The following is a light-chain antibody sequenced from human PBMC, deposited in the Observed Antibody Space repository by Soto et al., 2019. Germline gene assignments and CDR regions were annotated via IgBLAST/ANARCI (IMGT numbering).Light chain of an antibody. J-gene: IGKJ1*01. Sequence: VMTQSPSTLSVTPGERATLSCRASQSVSSNLAWYQQKPGQAPRLLIYDASTRATDIPARFSGSGSGTDFTLTISSLQPDDFATYYCQQYNSPGTFGQGAKV. V-gene: IGKV3D-15*01. CDR3: QQYNSPGT. CDR1: QSVSSN. CDR2: DAS.